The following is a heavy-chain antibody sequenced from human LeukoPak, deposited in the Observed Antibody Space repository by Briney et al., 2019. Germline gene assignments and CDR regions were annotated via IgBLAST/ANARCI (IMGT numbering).Heavy chain of an antibody. CDR1: GGSFSGYY. J-gene: IGHJ6*03. D-gene: IGHD1-26*01. CDR3: ARGVSGSYLGYYYYYMDV. V-gene: IGHV4-34*01. Sequence: PSETLSLTCAVYGGSFSGYYWSWIRQPPGKGLEWIGEINHSGSTNYNPSLKSRVTISVDTSKNQFSLKLSSVTAADTAVYYCARGVSGSYLGYYYYYMDVWGKGTTVTISS. CDR2: INHSGST.